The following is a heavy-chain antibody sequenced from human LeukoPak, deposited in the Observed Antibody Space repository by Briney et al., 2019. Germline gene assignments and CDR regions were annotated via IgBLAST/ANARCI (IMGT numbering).Heavy chain of an antibody. Sequence: PGVSLRLSCAASGFTFSSYTMNWVRQAPGKGLEWVSYVGSSSVTIYYADSVKGRFTISRDNSKNTLYLQMNSLRAEDTAVYYCAKDGYSSGWYEDYWGQGTLVTVSS. CDR3: AKDGYSSGWYEDY. CDR1: GFTFSSYT. CDR2: VGSSSVTI. D-gene: IGHD6-19*01. J-gene: IGHJ4*02. V-gene: IGHV3-48*01.